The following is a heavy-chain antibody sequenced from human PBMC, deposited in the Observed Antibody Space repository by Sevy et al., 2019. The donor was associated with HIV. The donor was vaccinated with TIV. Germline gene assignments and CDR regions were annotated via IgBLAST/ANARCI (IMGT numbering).Heavy chain of an antibody. Sequence: GGSLRLSCAASGFTFTEFVMSWVRQAPGKGLEWVSTINRGGGSTYYADSVKGRFTISRDKSKSTLDLQMNSLRAEDTAVYYCAKEVVGGYYDSSGYSDHWGQGTLVTVSS. V-gene: IGHV3-23*01. D-gene: IGHD3-22*01. CDR2: INRGGGST. CDR3: AKEVVGGYYDSSGYSDH. J-gene: IGHJ4*02. CDR1: GFTFTEFV.